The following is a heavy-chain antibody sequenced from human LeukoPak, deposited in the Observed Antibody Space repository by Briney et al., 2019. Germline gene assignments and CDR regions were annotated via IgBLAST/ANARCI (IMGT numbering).Heavy chain of an antibody. J-gene: IGHJ3*02. D-gene: IGHD5-18*01. CDR3: ARIYGYAFDI. CDR2: VYSTGST. Sequence: SETLSLTCTVSGGSLRTYYWTWIRQAAGRGLEWIGRVYSTGSTNYNPSLKSRVTMSVDTSKDQFSLHLSSVTAADTAEYYCARIYGYAFDIWGQGTMVIVSA. CDR1: GGSLRTYY. V-gene: IGHV4-4*07.